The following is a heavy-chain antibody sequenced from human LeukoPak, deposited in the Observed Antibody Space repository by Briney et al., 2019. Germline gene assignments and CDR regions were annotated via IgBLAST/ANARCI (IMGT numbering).Heavy chain of an antibody. V-gene: IGHV3-48*03. D-gene: IGHD2-21*02. J-gene: IGHJ4*02. Sequence: GGSLRLSCATSGFTFSHHEMNWVRQALWKGLEWVAYTSRGGSDISYADSVKGRFTISTDNANNSLYLQMNSLRAEDTAVYFCVRARLIRLENFFDYWGQGTLVTVSS. CDR2: TSRGGSDI. CDR3: VRARLIRLENFFDY. CDR1: GFTFSHHE.